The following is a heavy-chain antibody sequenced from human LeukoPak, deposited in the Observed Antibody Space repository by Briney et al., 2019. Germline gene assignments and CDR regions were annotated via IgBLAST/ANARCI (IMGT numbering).Heavy chain of an antibody. J-gene: IGHJ5*02. D-gene: IGHD3-22*01. V-gene: IGHV4-39*07. Sequence: SETLSLTCTVSGGSISSSSYYWGWIRQPPGKGLEWIGSIYYSGGTYYNPSLKSRVTISVDTSKNQFSLKLSSVTAADTAVYYCARVEGITMIVVVDGVFWFDPWGQGTLVTVSS. CDR3: ARVEGITMIVVVDGVFWFDP. CDR2: IYYSGGT. CDR1: GGSISSSSYY.